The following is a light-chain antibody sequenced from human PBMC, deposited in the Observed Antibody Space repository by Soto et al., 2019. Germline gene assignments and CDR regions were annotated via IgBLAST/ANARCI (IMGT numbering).Light chain of an antibody. CDR3: QQASSFPLT. V-gene: IGKV1-12*01. CDR1: QVISSW. J-gene: IGKJ4*01. CDR2: AAS. Sequence: IQMTQSPSSVSASVGDTVTITCRASQVISSWLAWYQQKPGKAPNLLIYAASNLQSGVPSRFSGSESGTEFTLTSSSLQPEDFATYYCQQASSFPLTFGGGTKLEIK.